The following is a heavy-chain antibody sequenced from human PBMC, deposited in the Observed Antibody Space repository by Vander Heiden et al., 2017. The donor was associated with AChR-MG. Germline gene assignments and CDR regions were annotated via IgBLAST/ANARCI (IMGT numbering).Heavy chain of an antibody. J-gene: IGHJ4*02. CDR2: ISDAGSNI. D-gene: IGHD2-2*01. CDR1: GFIFSDYS. CDR3: ARKSTSIHFDY. V-gene: IGHV3-48*02. Sequence: EVQLVESGGGLVQPGGSLGLSGAGSGFIFSDYSMNWVRQAPGKGLEWVSYISDAGSNIYFADSVKGRFTVSRDNAKNSLYLQMHSLRDEDTAVYYCARKSTSIHFDYWGRGTLVTVSS.